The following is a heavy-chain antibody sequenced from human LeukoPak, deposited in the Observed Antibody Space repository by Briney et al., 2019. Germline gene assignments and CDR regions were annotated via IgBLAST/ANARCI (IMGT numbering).Heavy chain of an antibody. CDR2: IYTSGRT. CDR1: GGSISSYY. D-gene: IGHD3-3*01. Sequence: PSETLSLTCTVSGGSISSYYWSWIRQPAGKGLEWIGRIYTSGRTSYNPSLKSRVTMSLDTSKNQFSLKLSPVTAADTALYYCARDVSPIFGVAPYNWFDPWGQGTLVTVSS. J-gene: IGHJ5*02. V-gene: IGHV4-4*07. CDR3: ARDVSPIFGVAPYNWFDP.